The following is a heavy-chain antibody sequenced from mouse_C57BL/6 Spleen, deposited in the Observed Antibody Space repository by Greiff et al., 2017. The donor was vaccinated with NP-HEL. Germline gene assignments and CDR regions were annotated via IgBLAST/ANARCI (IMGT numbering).Heavy chain of an antibody. Sequence: QVQLQQSGPELVRPGVSVKISCKGSGYTFTDYAMHWVKQSHAKSLEWIGVISTYYGDASYNQKVKDKATMTVDKSSSTAYMELARLTSEDSAVYYCEREHCPYFDYWGQGTTLTVSS. J-gene: IGHJ2*01. V-gene: IGHV1-67*01. CDR2: ISTYYGDA. CDR3: EREHCPYFDY. CDR1: GYTFTDYA.